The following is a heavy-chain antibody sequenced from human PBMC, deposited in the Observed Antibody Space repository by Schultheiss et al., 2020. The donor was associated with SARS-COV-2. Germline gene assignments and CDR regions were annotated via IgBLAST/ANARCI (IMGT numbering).Heavy chain of an antibody. D-gene: IGHD3-22*01. CDR3: AREQIKYDSSGSPYDAFDI. CDR2: INPNSGGT. Sequence: GESLKISCKASGYNFTGYYMHWVRQAPGQGLEWMGWINPNSGGTNYAQKFQGWVTMTRDTSISTAYMELSRLRSDDTAVYYCAREQIKYDSSGSPYDAFDIWGQGTMVTVSS. CDR1: GYNFTGYY. J-gene: IGHJ3*02. V-gene: IGHV1-2*04.